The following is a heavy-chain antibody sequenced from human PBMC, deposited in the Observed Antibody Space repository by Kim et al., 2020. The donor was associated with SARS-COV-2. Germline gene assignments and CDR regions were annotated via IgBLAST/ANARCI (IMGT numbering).Heavy chain of an antibody. Sequence: SETLSLTCTVSGGSISSYYWSWIRQPPGKGLEWIGYIYYSGSTNYNPSLKSRVTISVDTSKNQFSLKLSSVTAADTAVYYCARGGAAAGYYYYGMDVWGQGTTVTVSS. CDR3: ARGGAAAGYYYYGMDV. V-gene: IGHV4-59*13. D-gene: IGHD6-13*01. CDR2: IYYSGST. J-gene: IGHJ6*02. CDR1: GGSISSYY.